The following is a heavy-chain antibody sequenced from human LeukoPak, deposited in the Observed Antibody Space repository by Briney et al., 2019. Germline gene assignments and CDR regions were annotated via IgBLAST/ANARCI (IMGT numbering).Heavy chain of an antibody. D-gene: IGHD6-13*01. Sequence: PGGSLRLSCAASGFTFSSYSMNWVRQAPGKGLEWVSSISSSSSYIYYADSVKGRFTISRDNAKNSLYLQMNSLRAEDTAVYYCARDGAAAGHYYYMDVWGKGTTVTVSS. CDR3: ARDGAAAGHYYYMDV. CDR2: ISSSSSYI. V-gene: IGHV3-21*01. CDR1: GFTFSSYS. J-gene: IGHJ6*03.